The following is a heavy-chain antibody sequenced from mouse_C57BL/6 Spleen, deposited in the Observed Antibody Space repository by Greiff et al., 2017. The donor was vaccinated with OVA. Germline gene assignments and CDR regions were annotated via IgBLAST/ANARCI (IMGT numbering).Heavy chain of an antibody. Sequence: QVQLKESGPGLVQPSQSLSITCTVSGFSFTSYGVHWVRQSPGQGLEWLGVIWSGGSTDYYAAFISRLSISKDNSNSQFFFKMNSLQADDTAIYYCASGEGSYWYFDVWGTGTTVTVSS. CDR1: GFSFTSYG. CDR2: IWSGGST. J-gene: IGHJ1*03. V-gene: IGHV2-2*01. CDR3: ASGEGSYWYFDV.